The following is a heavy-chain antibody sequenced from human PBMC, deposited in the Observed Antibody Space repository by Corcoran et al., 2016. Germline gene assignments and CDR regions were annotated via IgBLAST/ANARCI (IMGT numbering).Heavy chain of an antibody. CDR3: ARDRAQVVPAAMVPYYYYGMDV. D-gene: IGHD2-2*01. J-gene: IGHJ6*02. CDR2: IYYSGST. V-gene: IGHV4-61*01. Sequence: QVQLQESGPGLVKPSETLSLTCTVSGGSVSSGSYYWSWIRQPPGKGLEWIGYIYYSGSTNYNPSLKSRVTISVDTSKNQFSLKLSSVTAADTAVYYCARDRAQVVPAAMVPYYYYGMDVWGQGTTVTVSS. CDR1: GGSVSSGSYY.